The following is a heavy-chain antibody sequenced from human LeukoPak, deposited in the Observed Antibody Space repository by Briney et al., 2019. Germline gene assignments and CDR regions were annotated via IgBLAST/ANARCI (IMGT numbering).Heavy chain of an antibody. CDR2: IKEDGSEI. CDR3: ARDRGYSSFDY. CDR1: AFTFSSYW. D-gene: IGHD4-23*01. J-gene: IGHJ4*02. Sequence: GGSLRLSCEASAFTFSSYWMSWVRQAPGKGLEWVTNIKEDGSEINYVDSVKGRFTISRDNAKNSLFLQMNSLRVEDTAVYYCARDRGYSSFDYWGQGTLVAVSS. V-gene: IGHV3-7*01.